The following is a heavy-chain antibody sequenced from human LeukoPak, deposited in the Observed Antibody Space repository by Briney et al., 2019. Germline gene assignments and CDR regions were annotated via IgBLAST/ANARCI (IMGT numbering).Heavy chain of an antibody. CDR3: ARRKGLTTSGVCWFDP. Sequence: ASVKVSCKASGYTFTGYYMHWVRQAPGQGLEWMGWINPNSGGTNYAQKFQGRVTMTRDTSISTAYMELSRLRSDDTAVYYCARRKGLTTSGVCWFDPWGQGTLVTASS. J-gene: IGHJ5*02. CDR2: INPNSGGT. CDR1: GYTFTGYY. V-gene: IGHV1-2*02. D-gene: IGHD4-17*01.